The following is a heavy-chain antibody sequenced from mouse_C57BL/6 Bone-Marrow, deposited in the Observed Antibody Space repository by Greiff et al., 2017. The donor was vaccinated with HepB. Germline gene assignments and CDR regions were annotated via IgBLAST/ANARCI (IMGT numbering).Heavy chain of an antibody. CDR1: GFTFSDFY. CDR2: SSNKANDYTT. J-gene: IGHJ2*01. CDR3: ASPITTVVIDY. D-gene: IGHD1-1*01. V-gene: IGHV7-1*01. Sequence: DVKLVESGGGLVQSGRSLRLSCATSGFTFSDFYMEWVRQAPGKGLEWIAASSNKANDYTTEYSASVKGRFIVSRDTAQSSLYLQMNALRAEDTAIYYCASPITTVVIDYWGQGTTLTVSS.